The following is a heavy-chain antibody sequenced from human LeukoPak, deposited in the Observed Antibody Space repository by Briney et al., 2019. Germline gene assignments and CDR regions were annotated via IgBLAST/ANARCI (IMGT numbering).Heavy chain of an antibody. CDR3: ARDSNYNFWSGLGYYFDY. D-gene: IGHD3-3*01. Sequence: GGSLRLSCAASGFTFSSYSMNWVRQAPGKGLEWVSSISSSSSYIYYADSVKGRFTISRDNAKNSLYLQMNSLRAEDTAVYYCARDSNYNFWSGLGYYFDYWGQGTLVTVSS. CDR2: ISSSSSYI. V-gene: IGHV3-21*06. J-gene: IGHJ4*02. CDR1: GFTFSSYS.